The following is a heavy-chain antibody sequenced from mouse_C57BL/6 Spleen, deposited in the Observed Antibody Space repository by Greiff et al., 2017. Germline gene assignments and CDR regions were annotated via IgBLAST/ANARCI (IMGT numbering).Heavy chain of an antibody. V-gene: IGHV1-26*01. CDR1: GYPFTDYY. D-gene: IGHD1-1*01. CDR2: INPNHGGT. CDR3: ARGDYYGSSYYAMDY. J-gene: IGHJ4*01. Sequence: EVQLQQSGPELVKPGASVKISCKASGYPFTDYYMNWVKQSHGKSLEWIGDINPNHGGTSYNQKFKGKATLTVATSSSTADMELRSLTSEDSAVYYCARGDYYGSSYYAMDYWGQGTSVTVSS.